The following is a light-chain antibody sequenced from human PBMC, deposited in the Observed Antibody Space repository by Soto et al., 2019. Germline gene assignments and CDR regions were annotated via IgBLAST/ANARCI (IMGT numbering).Light chain of an antibody. J-gene: IGLJ3*02. CDR3: CSYAGNNNWV. CDR2: EVS. CDR1: SSDVGGYNY. Sequence: QSALTQPRSVSGSPGQAVTISCTGTSSDVGGYNYVSWYQQHPGKAPKVLVYEVSKRPSGVPDRFSGSKSGNTASLTVSGLQAEDEVDYYCCSYAGNNNWVFGGGTKLTVL. V-gene: IGLV2-11*01.